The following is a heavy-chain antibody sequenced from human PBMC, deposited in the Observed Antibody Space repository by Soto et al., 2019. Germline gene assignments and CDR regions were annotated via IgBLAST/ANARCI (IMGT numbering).Heavy chain of an antibody. CDR1: GGSLSGSF. D-gene: IGHD2-21*01. CDR3: ARGRPIWWVVPKFDTYVMDV. J-gene: IGHJ6*04. V-gene: IGHV4-34*02. CDR2: INQSGNT. Sequence: QVHLQQWGAGVLKPSETLSLTCAVYGGSLSGSFWSWIRQPPGRGLEWIGEINQSGNTNYDPSLRGRVIISVDTSKNQISLKVRSVTAADTAEYYCARGRPIWWVVPKFDTYVMDVWGKGTTVTVSS.